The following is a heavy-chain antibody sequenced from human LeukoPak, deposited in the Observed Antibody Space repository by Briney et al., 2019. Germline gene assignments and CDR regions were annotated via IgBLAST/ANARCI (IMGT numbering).Heavy chain of an antibody. Sequence: PGGSLRLSCAASGFTFTSYWMNWVRQAPGMGLEWVANIKQDGGEKYYVDSVKGRFTISRDNAKNSLYLQMNSLRAEDTAVYYCARDPDRDGVDYWGQGTLVTVSS. J-gene: IGHJ4*02. CDR2: IKQDGGEK. V-gene: IGHV3-7*01. CDR3: ARDPDRDGVDY. D-gene: IGHD1-14*01. CDR1: GFTFTSYW.